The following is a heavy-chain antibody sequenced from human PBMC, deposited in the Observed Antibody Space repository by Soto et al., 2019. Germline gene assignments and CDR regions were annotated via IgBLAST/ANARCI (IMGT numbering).Heavy chain of an antibody. CDR3: ARVGHTTRIVAPGTGGDH. J-gene: IGHJ4*02. D-gene: IGHD6-13*01. CDR2: ISSSSSYI. V-gene: IGHV3-21*01. Sequence: LRLSCVASGFIFSDYTMNWVRQAPGKGLEWVSLISSSSSYIYYADSVKGRFTVSRDNAKNSLFLQMNSLRAEDAAVYYCARVGHTTRIVAPGTGGDHWGQGTLVTV. CDR1: GFIFSDYT.